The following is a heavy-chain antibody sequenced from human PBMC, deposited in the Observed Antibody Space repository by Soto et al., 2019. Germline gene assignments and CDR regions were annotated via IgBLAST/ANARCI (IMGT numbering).Heavy chain of an antibody. CDR1: GFTFSSYA. CDR2: ISYDGSNK. Sequence: QVQLVESGGGVVQPGRSLRHSCAASGFTFSSYAMHWVRQAPGKGLEWVAVISYDGSNKYYADSVKGRFTISRDNSKNTLYLQMNSLRAEDTAVYYCARDREETAPTYYYYYGMDVWGQGTTVTVSS. V-gene: IGHV3-30-3*01. D-gene: IGHD2-21*02. CDR3: ARDREETAPTYYYYYGMDV. J-gene: IGHJ6*02.